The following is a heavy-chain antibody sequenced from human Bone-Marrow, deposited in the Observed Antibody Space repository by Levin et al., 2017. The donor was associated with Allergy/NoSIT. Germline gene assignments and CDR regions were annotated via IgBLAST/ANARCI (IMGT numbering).Heavy chain of an antibody. Sequence: GGSLRLSCAASGFTFSSYWMSWVRQAPGKGLEWVANIKQDGSEKYYVDSVKGRFTISRDNAKNSLYLQMNSLRAEDTAVYYCAREGYDWVQFRNNWFDPWGQGTLVTVSS. CDR2: IKQDGSEK. CDR3: AREGYDWVQFRNNWFDP. D-gene: IGHD5-12*01. V-gene: IGHV3-7*04. J-gene: IGHJ5*02. CDR1: GFTFSSYW.